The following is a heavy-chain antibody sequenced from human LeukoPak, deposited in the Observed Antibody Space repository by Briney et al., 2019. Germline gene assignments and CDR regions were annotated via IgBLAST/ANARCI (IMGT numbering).Heavy chain of an antibody. CDR2: INSDGSST. J-gene: IGHJ4*02. CDR1: GFTFSSYW. D-gene: IGHD1-26*01. V-gene: IGHV3-74*01. CDR3: ARAGISGSYSLPPFDY. Sequence: GGSLRLSCAASGFTFSSYWMHGVRQAPGKELVWVSRINSDGSSTSYADSVKGRFTISRDNAKNTLYLQMNSLRAEDTAVYYCARAGISGSYSLPPFDYWGQGTLVTVSS.